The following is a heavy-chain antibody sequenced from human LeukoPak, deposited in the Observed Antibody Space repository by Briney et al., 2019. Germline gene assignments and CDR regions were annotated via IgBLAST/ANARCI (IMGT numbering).Heavy chain of an antibody. J-gene: IGHJ4*02. CDR2: FYYSGST. D-gene: IGHD3-22*01. Sequence: SETLSLTCTVSGGSISSYYWSWIRQPPGKGLEWIGYFYYSGSTNYNPSLKGRVTISVDTSKNQFSLKLSSVTAADTAVYYCARERGGSSGYSFDYWGRGTLVTASS. V-gene: IGHV4-59*01. CDR1: GGSISSYY. CDR3: ARERGGSSGYSFDY.